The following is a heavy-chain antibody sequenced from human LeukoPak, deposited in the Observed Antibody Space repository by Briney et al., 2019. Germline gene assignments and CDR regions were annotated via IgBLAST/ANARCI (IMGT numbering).Heavy chain of an antibody. CDR3: ARGGYDILTGFDY. D-gene: IGHD3-9*01. Sequence: PSETLSLTCAVSGYSFSSGYYWGWIRQPPGKGLEWIGSIYHSGSTYYNPSLKSRVTISVDTSKNKFSLKLSSVTAADTAVYYCARGGYDILTGFDYWGQGTLVTVSS. CDR2: IYHSGST. V-gene: IGHV4-38-2*01. CDR1: GYSFSSGYY. J-gene: IGHJ4*02.